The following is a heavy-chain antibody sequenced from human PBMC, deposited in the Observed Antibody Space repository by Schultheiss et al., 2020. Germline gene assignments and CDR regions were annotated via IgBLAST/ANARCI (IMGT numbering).Heavy chain of an antibody. CDR3: ARAKSKQLVRVLIY. CDR2: IMPNSGVT. CDR1: GSTFTGYY. V-gene: IGHV1-2*06. D-gene: IGHD6-6*01. Sequence: ASVKVSCKASGSTFTGYYMHWVRQAPGQGLEWMGRIMPNSGVTHYAPKFQGRVTMTRDTSTSTVYMELSSLRSEDTAVYYCARAKSKQLVRVLIYWGQGTLVTFSS. J-gene: IGHJ4*02.